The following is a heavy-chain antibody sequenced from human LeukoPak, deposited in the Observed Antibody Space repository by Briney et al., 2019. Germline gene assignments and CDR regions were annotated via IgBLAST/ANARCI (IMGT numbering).Heavy chain of an antibody. Sequence: SETLSLACAVYGGSFSGYYWSWIRQPPGKGLEWIGEINHRGSTNYNPSLKSRITISVDTSKNQFSLKLSSVTAADTAVYYCARSYYGSGSYVRYWGEGAQVTVSS. D-gene: IGHD3-10*01. CDR3: ARSYYGSGSYVRY. J-gene: IGHJ4*02. CDR2: INHRGST. CDR1: GGSFSGYY. V-gene: IGHV4-34*01.